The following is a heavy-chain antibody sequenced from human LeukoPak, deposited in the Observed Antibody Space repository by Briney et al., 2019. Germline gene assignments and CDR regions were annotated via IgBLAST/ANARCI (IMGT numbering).Heavy chain of an antibody. Sequence: GGSLRLSCAASVFTFSNYAMICVRDAPGKGLEGVSVISSSGGTTYYADSLKGGFTISRENTKTTLYLQMKSLRAEDTAVYYCARGWRSVEFWGEGELVTVSS. V-gene: IGHV3-23*01. D-gene: IGHD3-16*01. CDR3: ARGWRSVEF. CDR1: VFTFSNYA. CDR2: ISSSGGTT. J-gene: IGHJ4*02.